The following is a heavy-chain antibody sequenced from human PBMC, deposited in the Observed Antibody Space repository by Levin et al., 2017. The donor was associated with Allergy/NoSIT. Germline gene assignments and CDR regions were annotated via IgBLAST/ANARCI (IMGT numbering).Heavy chain of an antibody. CDR3: TRDRGGSD. D-gene: IGHD5-24*01. J-gene: IGHJ4*02. CDR1: GFTFSKYW. Sequence: GESLKISCVASGFTFSKYWMSWVRQAPGKGLEWVGNINYNGSEKYYADSVEGRFTISRDNAKNSVYLQMNSLRVEDTAVYYCTRDRGGSDWGQGTLVAVSS. V-gene: IGHV3-7*01. CDR2: INYNGSEK.